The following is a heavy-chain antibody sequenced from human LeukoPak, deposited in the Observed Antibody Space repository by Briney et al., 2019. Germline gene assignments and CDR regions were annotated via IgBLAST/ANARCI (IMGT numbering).Heavy chain of an antibody. J-gene: IGHJ2*01. V-gene: IGHV4-39*07. Sequence: SETLSLTCTVSGGSISSSSYYWGWIRQPPGKGLEWIGSIYYSGSTYYNPSLRSRVTISVDTSKNQFSLKLSSVTAADTAVYYCARERLDILTGYDLFDLWGRGTLVTVSS. D-gene: IGHD3-9*01. CDR3: ARERLDILTGYDLFDL. CDR2: IYYSGST. CDR1: GGSISSSSYY.